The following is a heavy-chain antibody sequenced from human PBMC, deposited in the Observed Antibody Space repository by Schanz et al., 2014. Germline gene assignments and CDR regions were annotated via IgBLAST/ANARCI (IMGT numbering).Heavy chain of an antibody. Sequence: QVQLVESGGGVVQPGRSLRLSCAASGFTFSSYPMHWVRQAPGKGLEWVALISYDGINKYYADSVKGRFTISRDNSKNTVHLQMNSLRAEDTAVYFCAKDRWRATVMVDAFDIWGQGTKVTVSS. J-gene: IGHJ3*02. CDR3: AKDRWRATVMVDAFDI. CDR2: ISYDGINK. D-gene: IGHD4-4*01. CDR1: GFTFSSYP. V-gene: IGHV3-30*04.